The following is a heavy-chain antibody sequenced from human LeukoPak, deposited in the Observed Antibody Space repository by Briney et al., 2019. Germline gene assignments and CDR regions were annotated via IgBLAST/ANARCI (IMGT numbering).Heavy chain of an antibody. CDR1: GFTFSSYA. CDR2: ISFDGSNK. CDR3: ARGTKTVTPPDY. J-gene: IGHJ4*02. D-gene: IGHD3-16*02. V-gene: IGHV3-30*03. Sequence: PGGSLRLSCAASGFTFSSYAMHWVRQAPGKVLEWVADISFDGSNKFYAEFVKGRFTISRDNSKNTLYLQMNSLRAEDTAVYYCARGTKTVTPPDYWGQGTLVTVSS.